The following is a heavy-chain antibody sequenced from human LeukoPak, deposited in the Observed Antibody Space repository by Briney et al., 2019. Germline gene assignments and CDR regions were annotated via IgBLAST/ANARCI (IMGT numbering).Heavy chain of an antibody. CDR2: IRYDGSNK. V-gene: IGHV3-30*02. D-gene: IGHD3-22*01. CDR3: ARDRRPYYDSSIFDY. Sequence: PGGSLRLSCAASGFAFSSYGMHWVRQAPGKGLEWVAFIRYDGSNKYYADSVKGRFTISRDNSKNTLYLQMNSLRAEDMAVYYCARDRRPYYDSSIFDYWGQGTLVTVSS. J-gene: IGHJ4*02. CDR1: GFAFSSYG.